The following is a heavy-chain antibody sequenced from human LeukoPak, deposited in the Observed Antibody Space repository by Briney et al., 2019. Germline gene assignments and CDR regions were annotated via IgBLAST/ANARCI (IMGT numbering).Heavy chain of an antibody. J-gene: IGHJ3*02. D-gene: IGHD2-2*01. CDR3: ARGYCSSTSCYGDAFDI. V-gene: IGHV5-51*03. CDR1: GYSFTSYW. Sequence: GESLKISCKGSGYSFTSYWIGWVRQMPGKGLEWMGVIYPGGSDTRYSPSFQGQVTISADKSISTAYLQWSSLKASDTAMYYCARGYCSSTSCYGDAFDIWGQGTMVTVSS. CDR2: IYPGGSDT.